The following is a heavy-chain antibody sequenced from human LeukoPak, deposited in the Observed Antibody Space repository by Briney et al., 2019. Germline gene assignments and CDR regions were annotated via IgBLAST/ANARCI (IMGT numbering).Heavy chain of an antibody. CDR1: GGSISSGGYY. J-gene: IGHJ5*02. D-gene: IGHD6-13*01. V-gene: IGHV4-31*03. Sequence: SETLSLTCTVSGGSISSGGYYWSWIRQHPGKGLEWIGYIYYSGSTYYNPSLKSRVTISVDTSKNQFSLKLSSVTAADTAVYYCARWGYSSSWAENWFDPWGQGTLVTVSS. CDR2: IYYSGST. CDR3: ARWGYSSSWAENWFDP.